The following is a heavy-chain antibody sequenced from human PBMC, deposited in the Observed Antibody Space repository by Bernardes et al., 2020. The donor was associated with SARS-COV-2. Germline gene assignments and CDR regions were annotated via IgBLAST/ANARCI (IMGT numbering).Heavy chain of an antibody. J-gene: IGHJ4*02. CDR2: LYYTGSS. CDR1: GGSINSYY. D-gene: IGHD6-13*01. CDR3: ARVWYGGALIFDY. V-gene: IGHV4-59*01. Sequence: SATLTLTCSVSGGSINSYYWSWIRQPPGKELAWIGNLYYTGSSNYNPSLKSRVTISADTSKNQFSLNLNSVTAADTAVYYCARVWYGGALIFDYWGQGTLVTVSS.